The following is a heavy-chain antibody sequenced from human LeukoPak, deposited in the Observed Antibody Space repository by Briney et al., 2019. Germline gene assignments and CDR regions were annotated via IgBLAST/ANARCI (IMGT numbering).Heavy chain of an antibody. CDR2: IYSGGST. D-gene: IGHD2-15*01. J-gene: IGHJ4*02. V-gene: IGHV3-66*01. CDR3: ARDVLPYCSGGSCTIDY. CDR1: GXTVSSNY. Sequence: GGSLRLSCAASGXTVSSNYMSWVRQAPGKGLEWVSVIYSGGSTYYADSVKGRFTISRDNSKNTLYLQMNSLRAEDTAVYYCARDVLPYCSGGSCTIDYWGQGTLVTVSS.